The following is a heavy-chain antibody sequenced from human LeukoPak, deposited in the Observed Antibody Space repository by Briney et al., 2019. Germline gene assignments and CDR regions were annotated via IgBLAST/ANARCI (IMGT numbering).Heavy chain of an antibody. V-gene: IGHV4-39*02. CDR2: IYYSGST. CDR1: GGSISSSSYY. Sequence: SETLSLTCTVSGGSISSSSYYWGWIRQPPGKGLEWIGNIYYSGSTYDNPSFKSRVTISVDTSKNHFSLRLSSVTAADTAVYYCARVDSSRPIDHWGQGTLVTVSS. J-gene: IGHJ4*02. D-gene: IGHD6-19*01. CDR3: ARVDSSRPIDH.